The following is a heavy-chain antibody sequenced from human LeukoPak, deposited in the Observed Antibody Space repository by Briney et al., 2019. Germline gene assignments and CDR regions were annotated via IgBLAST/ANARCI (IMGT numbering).Heavy chain of an antibody. CDR1: GGTFSSYA. CDR2: IIPIFGTA. CDR3: ARVMEVLDEYYDFWSGLDY. D-gene: IGHD3-3*01. V-gene: IGHV1-69*01. J-gene: IGHJ4*02. Sequence: ASVKVSCKASGGTFSSYAISWVRQAPGQGLEWMGGIIPIFGTANYAQKFQGRVTITADESTSTAYMELSSLRSEDTAVYYCARVMEVLDEYYDFWSGLDYWGQGTLVTVSS.